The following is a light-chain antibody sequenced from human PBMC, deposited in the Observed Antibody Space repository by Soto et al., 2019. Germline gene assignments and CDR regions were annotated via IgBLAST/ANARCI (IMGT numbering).Light chain of an antibody. V-gene: IGKV3-20*01. Sequence: EIVLTQSPGTLSLSPGERATLSCRASQSVSSSYLAWYQQKPGQAPRLLIYGVSTRATGIPDRFSGSGSATDFTLTISRLEPEDSAVYYCQQYGSSPLTFGQGTKVEIK. J-gene: IGKJ1*01. CDR1: QSVSSSY. CDR3: QQYGSSPLT. CDR2: GVS.